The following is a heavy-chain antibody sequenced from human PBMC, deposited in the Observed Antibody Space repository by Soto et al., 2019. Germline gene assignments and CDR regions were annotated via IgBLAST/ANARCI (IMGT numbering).Heavy chain of an antibody. J-gene: IGHJ5*02. CDR2: IYNSKTT. V-gene: IGHV4-59*01. Sequence: QVHLQESGPGLVKSSETLSLTCTVSGGSISGDYWSWIRQPPGKGLEWIGYIYNSKTTNYNPSLKSRVTISIDTSKNQFSLKLTSLTATDTAVYYCTRGGASSKWLDPWGQGTLVTVSS. CDR3: TRGGASSKWLDP. CDR1: GGSISGDY.